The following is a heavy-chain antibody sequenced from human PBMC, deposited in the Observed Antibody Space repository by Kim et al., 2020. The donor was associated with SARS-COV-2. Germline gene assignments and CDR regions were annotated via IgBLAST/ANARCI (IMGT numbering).Heavy chain of an antibody. J-gene: IGHJ6*02. Sequence: GGSLRLSCAASGFTFSSYGMHWVRQAPGKGLEWVAVIWYDGSNKYYADSVKGRFTISRDNSKNTLYLQMNSLRAEDTAVYYCARDPRHLSVYYYYYGMDVWGQGTTVTVSS. V-gene: IGHV3-33*01. CDR1: GFTFSSYG. CDR3: ARDPRHLSVYYYYYGMDV. D-gene: IGHD6-25*01. CDR2: IWYDGSNK.